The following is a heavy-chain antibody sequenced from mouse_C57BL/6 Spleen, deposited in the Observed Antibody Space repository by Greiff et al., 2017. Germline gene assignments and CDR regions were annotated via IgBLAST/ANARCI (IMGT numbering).Heavy chain of an antibody. V-gene: IGHV1-50*01. D-gene: IGHD2-4*01. Sequence: VQLQQPGAELVKPGASVKLSCKASGYTFTSYWMQWVKQRPGHGLEWIGDINPTDSYTNYNQKCKGKATLTVDTSSSTAYMQLSRLTSDDSAVYYRVRRSTMITFDYWGNGTTLTV. J-gene: IGHJ2*01. CDR3: VRRSTMITFDY. CDR2: INPTDSYT. CDR1: GYTFTSYW.